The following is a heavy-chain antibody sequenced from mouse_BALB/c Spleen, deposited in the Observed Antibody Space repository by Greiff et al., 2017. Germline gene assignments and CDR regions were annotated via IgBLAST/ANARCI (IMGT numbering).Heavy chain of an antibody. D-gene: IGHD1-2*01. CDR3: ARDGYPPYWYFDV. CDR1: GFTFSDYY. J-gene: IGHJ1*01. V-gene: IGHV5-4*02. Sequence: DVQLVESGGGLVKPGGSLKLSCAASGFTFSDYYMYWVRQTPEKRLEWVATISDGGSYTYYPDSVKGRFTISRDNAKNNLYLQMSSLKSEDTAMYYCARDGYPPYWYFDVWGAGTTVTVSS. CDR2: ISDGGSYT.